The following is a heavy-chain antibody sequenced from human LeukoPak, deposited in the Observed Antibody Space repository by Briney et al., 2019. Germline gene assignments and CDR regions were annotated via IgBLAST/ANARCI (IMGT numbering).Heavy chain of an antibody. CDR2: VYASGNT. Sequence: PSETLSLTCTVSGGSITPYYWSWIRQPAGKGLEWIGRVYASGNTKYNPSLKSRVTMSVDTSKSQVSLNMTSATAADTAVYFCARGNRGYEKFDYWGQGALVTVSS. D-gene: IGHD5-12*01. CDR1: GGSITPYY. V-gene: IGHV4-4*07. J-gene: IGHJ4*02. CDR3: ARGNRGYEKFDY.